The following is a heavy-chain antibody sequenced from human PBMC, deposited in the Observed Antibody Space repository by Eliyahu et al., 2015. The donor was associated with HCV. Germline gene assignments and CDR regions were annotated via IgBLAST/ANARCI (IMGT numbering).Heavy chain of an antibody. Sequence: EVQLVESGGGLVQPGGSLRLSCAASGFTFSNYWMHWVRQAPGKGLVWVSHIKGDGSSTSNADSVKGRFTVSRDNAKSTLYLQMNSLRSEDTAVYYCVRDGEGPTPLDFWGQGTLVTVSS. D-gene: IGHD1-26*01. CDR2: IKGDGSST. J-gene: IGHJ4*02. CDR1: GFTFSNYW. CDR3: VRDGEGPTPLDF. V-gene: IGHV3-74*01.